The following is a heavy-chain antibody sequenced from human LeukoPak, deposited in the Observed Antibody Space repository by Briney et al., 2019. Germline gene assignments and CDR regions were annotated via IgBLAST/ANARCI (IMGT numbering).Heavy chain of an antibody. CDR1: GGSISSANFY. Sequence: SETLALTCTVSGGSISSANFYWGWIRQPPGKGLDWIGSIYYSGSTYYNSSLKSRATISVDTSKNQFSLKLSSVTAADTAVYYCARLLLSAGWFDPWGQGTLVTVSS. CDR2: IYYSGST. D-gene: IGHD2/OR15-2a*01. CDR3: ARLLLSAGWFDP. V-gene: IGHV4-39*01. J-gene: IGHJ5*02.